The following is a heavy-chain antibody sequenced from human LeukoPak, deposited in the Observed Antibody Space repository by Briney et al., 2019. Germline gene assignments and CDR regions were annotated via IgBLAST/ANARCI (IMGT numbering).Heavy chain of an antibody. Sequence: SETLSLTCTVSGGSVNSNLYYWGWIRLPPRKALEWIGVFYYNGNTYYNPSLKSRVTISVDRSKNQFSLEVTSVTGTDTAVYYCARIERLPGGSGYYFHSWGQGSLVTVSS. V-gene: IGHV4-39*01. CDR2: FYYNGNT. CDR3: ARIERLPGGSGYYFHS. J-gene: IGHJ4*02. D-gene: IGHD6-19*01. CDR1: GGSVNSNLYY.